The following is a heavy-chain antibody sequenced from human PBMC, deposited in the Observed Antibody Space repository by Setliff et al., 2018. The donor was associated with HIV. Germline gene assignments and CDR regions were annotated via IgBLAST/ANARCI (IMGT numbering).Heavy chain of an antibody. D-gene: IGHD2-2*01. CDR1: GESFSNYH. J-gene: IGHJ2*01. V-gene: IGHV4-34*01. Sequence: PSETLSLTCAVFGESFSNYHWNWFRQPPGGGLEWVGEISHSGNTDYNSSLKSRVTISVDTSKKQFSLEMRSLTAADTAIYYCARDQRLPGVQPPYWDFDLWGRGTLVT. CDR3: ARDQRLPGVQPPYWDFDL. CDR2: ISHSGNT.